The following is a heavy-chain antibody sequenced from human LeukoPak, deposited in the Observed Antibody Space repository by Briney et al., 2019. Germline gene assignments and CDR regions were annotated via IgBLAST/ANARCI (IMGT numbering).Heavy chain of an antibody. CDR3: ASGPIAAAGSIDY. J-gene: IGHJ4*02. CDR1: GGSISSYY. D-gene: IGHD6-13*01. CDR2: IYTSGST. Sequence: PSETLSLTCTVSGGSISSYYWSWIRQPPGKGLEWIGRIYTSGSTNYNPSLKSRVTMSVDTSKNQFSLKLCSVTAADTAVYYCASGPIAAAGSIDYWGQGTLVTVSS. V-gene: IGHV4-4*07.